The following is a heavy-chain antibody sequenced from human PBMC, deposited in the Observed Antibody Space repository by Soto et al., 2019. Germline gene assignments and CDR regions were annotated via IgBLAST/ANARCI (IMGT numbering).Heavy chain of an antibody. D-gene: IGHD6-13*01. J-gene: IGHJ6*02. V-gene: IGHV1-69*13. CDR3: ARTAAAGYYYYYGMDV. CDR1: GGTFSSYA. CDR2: IIPIFGTA. Sequence: ASVKVSCKASGGTFSSYAISWVRQAPGQGLEWMGGIIPIFGTANYAQKFQGRVTITADESTSTAYMELSSLRSEDTAVYYCARTAAAGYYYYYGMDVWGQGTTVTVSS.